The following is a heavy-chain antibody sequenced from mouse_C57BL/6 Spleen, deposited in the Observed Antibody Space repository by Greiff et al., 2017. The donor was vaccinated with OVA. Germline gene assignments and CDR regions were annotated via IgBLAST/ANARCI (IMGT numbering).Heavy chain of an antibody. CDR3: ARGGTTVVATSGDY. J-gene: IGHJ4*01. Sequence: VQLQQPGAELVKPGASVKLSCKASGYTFTSYWMHWVKQRPGQGLEWIGMIHPNSGSTNYNEKFKSKATLTVDKSSSTAYMQLSSLTSEDSAVYYCARGGTTVVATSGDYWGQGTSVTVSS. CDR1: GYTFTSYW. D-gene: IGHD1-1*01. V-gene: IGHV1-64*01. CDR2: IHPNSGST.